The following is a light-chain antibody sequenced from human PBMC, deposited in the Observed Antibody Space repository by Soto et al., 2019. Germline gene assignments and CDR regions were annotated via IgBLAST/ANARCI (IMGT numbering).Light chain of an antibody. V-gene: IGKV1-39*01. J-gene: IGKJ4*01. CDR2: AAS. CDR3: QQTYRIPLT. CDR1: QSISSY. Sequence: DIQMTQSPPSLSASVGDRVTITFGASQSISSYLNWYQHKPGTAPKLLIFAASRLQTGVPLRFSGSGSGTNFTLTISNLHPEDFATYSCQQTYRIPLTFGGGTKVDIK.